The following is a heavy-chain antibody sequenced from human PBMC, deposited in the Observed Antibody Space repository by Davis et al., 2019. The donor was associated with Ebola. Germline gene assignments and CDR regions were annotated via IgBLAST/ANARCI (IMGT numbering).Heavy chain of an antibody. D-gene: IGHD2-2*01. CDR2: IYHSGST. J-gene: IGHJ5*02. CDR1: GGSFSGYY. Sequence: PGGSLRLSCAVYGGSFSGYYWSWVRQPPGKGLEWIGEIYHSGSTNYNPSLKSRVTISVDKSKNQFSLKLSSVTAADTAVYYCARDVYVGSTSCWFDPWGQGTLVTVSS. CDR3: ARDVYVGSTSCWFDP. V-gene: IGHV4-34*01.